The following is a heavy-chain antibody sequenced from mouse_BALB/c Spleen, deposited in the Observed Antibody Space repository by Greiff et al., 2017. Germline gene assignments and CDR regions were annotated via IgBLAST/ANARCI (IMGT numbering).Heavy chain of an antibody. V-gene: IGHV1-7*01. Sequence: QVHVKQSGAELAKPGASVKMSCKASGYTFTSYWMHWVKQRPGQGLEWIGYINPSTGYTEYNQKFKDKATLTADKSSSTAYMQLSSLTSEDSAVYYCAKLGTFAYWGQGTLVTVSA. CDR1: GYTFTSYW. J-gene: IGHJ3*01. CDR3: AKLGTFAY. CDR2: INPSTGYT. D-gene: IGHD4-1*01.